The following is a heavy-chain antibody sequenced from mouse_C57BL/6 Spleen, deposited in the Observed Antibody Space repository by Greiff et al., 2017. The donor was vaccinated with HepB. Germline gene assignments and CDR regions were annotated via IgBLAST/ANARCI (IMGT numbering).Heavy chain of an antibody. J-gene: IGHJ2*01. CDR1: GYTFTSYW. CDR2: IDPSDSYT. CDR3: ASDGNYVSFDY. D-gene: IGHD2-1*01. Sequence: QVQLQQSGAELVKPGASVKLSCKASGYTFTSYWMQWVKQRPGQGLEWIGEIDPSDSYTNYNQKFKGKATLTVDTSSSTAYMQLSSLTSEDSAVYYCASDGNYVSFDYWGQGTTLTVSS. V-gene: IGHV1-50*01.